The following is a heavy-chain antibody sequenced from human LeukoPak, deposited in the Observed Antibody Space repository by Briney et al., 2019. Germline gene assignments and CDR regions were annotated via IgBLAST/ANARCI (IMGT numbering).Heavy chain of an antibody. J-gene: IGHJ4*02. Sequence: GRSLRLSCAASGFTFSSYGMHWVRQAPGKGLEWVAVIWNDGSNKYYADSVKGRFTISRDNSKNTLYLQMNSLRAEDTAVYYCARDYGAEYYFDYWGQGTLVTVSS. V-gene: IGHV3-33*01. D-gene: IGHD4-17*01. CDR2: IWNDGSNK. CDR3: ARDYGAEYYFDY. CDR1: GFTFSSYG.